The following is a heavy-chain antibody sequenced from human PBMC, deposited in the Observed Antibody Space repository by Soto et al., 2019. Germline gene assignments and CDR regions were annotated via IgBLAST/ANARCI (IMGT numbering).Heavy chain of an antibody. D-gene: IGHD6-19*01. J-gene: IGHJ5*02. V-gene: IGHV4-59*08. CDR2: IYYSGST. CDR3: ARYFSSGWWNWFDP. CDR1: GGSISSYY. Sequence: PSETLSLTCTVSGGSISSYYWSWIRQPPGKGLEWIGYIYYSGSTNYNPSLKSRVTISVDTSKNQFSLKLSSVTAADTAVYYCARYFSSGWWNWFDPWGQGTLVTVSS.